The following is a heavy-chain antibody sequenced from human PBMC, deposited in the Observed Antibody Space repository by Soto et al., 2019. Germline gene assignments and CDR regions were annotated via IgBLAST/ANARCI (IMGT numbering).Heavy chain of an antibody. J-gene: IGHJ6*04. D-gene: IGHD4-17*01. V-gene: IGHV3-30*18. Sequence: QVQLVESGGGEVQPGRSLTISCAASGFTFSTYGMHWVRQTPGKGLEWVAVISYDGTKKFYSDSVKGRFTISRDNFKNTLTLQMNSVRADDTAVYSCAKDLQSYGDYDYYCYGMDVWGVGTSVTVCS. CDR2: ISYDGTKK. CDR3: AKDLQSYGDYDYYCYGMDV. CDR1: GFTFSTYG.